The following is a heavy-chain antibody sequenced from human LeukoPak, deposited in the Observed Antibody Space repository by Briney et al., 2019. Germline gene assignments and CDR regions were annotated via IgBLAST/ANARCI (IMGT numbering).Heavy chain of an antibody. J-gene: IGHJ4*02. CDR2: INSDGSST. Sequence: GGSLGLSCAASGFTFSSYWMHWVRQAPGKGLVWVSRINSDGSSTTYADPVKGRFTISRDNAKNTLYLQMNSLRAEDTAVYYCARGVTTATISPYGYWGQGTLVTVSS. V-gene: IGHV3-74*01. CDR1: GFTFSSYW. D-gene: IGHD5-24*01. CDR3: ARGVTTATISPYGY.